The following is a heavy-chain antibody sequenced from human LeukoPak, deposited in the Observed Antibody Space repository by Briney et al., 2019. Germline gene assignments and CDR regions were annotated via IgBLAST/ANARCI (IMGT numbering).Heavy chain of an antibody. D-gene: IGHD2-8*01. J-gene: IGHJ6*02. Sequence: GGSLRLSCAASGFTFSSYAMHWVRQAPGKGLEWVAVISYDGSNKYYADSVKGRFTIPRDNSKNTLYLQMNSLRAEDTAVYYCARAGKLYCTNGVCYTSYYYGMDVWGQGTTVTVSS. V-gene: IGHV3-30-3*01. CDR3: ARAGKLYCTNGVCYTSYYYGMDV. CDR1: GFTFSSYA. CDR2: ISYDGSNK.